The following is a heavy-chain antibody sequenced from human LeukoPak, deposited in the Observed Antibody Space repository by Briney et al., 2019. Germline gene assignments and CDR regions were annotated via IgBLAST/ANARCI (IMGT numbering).Heavy chain of an antibody. CDR3: VKDIMGSTDYYYGLDV. Sequence: PGGSLRLSCSASGFSFSNYDMHWVRQAPGKGLEYVSAISSNGGSTYYADSVKGRLTIPRDNSKNTLYLHMSSLRPEDTAVYFCVKDIMGSTDYYYGLDVWGQGTTVTVSS. J-gene: IGHJ6*02. CDR1: GFSFSNYD. V-gene: IGHV3-64D*09. D-gene: IGHD3-10*01. CDR2: ISSNGGST.